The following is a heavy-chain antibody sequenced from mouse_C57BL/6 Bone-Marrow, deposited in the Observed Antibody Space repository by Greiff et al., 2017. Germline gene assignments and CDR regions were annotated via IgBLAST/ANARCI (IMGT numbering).Heavy chain of an antibody. D-gene: IGHD2-4*01. CDR2: IFPGNSDT. J-gene: IGHJ3*01. CDR1: GYTFTSYW. CDR3: TNDDEGPWFAY. V-gene: IGHV1-5*01. Sequence: EVKLVESGTVLARPGASVKMSCKTSGYTFTSYWMHWVKQRPGQGLEWIGAIFPGNSDTSYNQKFKGKAKLTAVTSASTAYMELSSLTNEDSAVYYCTNDDEGPWFAYWGQGTLVTVSA.